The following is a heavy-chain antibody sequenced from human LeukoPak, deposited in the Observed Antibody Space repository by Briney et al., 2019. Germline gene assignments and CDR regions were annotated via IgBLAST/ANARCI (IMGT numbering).Heavy chain of an antibody. Sequence: GGSLRLSCAASGFTFSSYAMRWVRQAPGKGLEWVSGIGGSGGSTYYADSVKGRFTISRDNSKNTLYLQMNSLRAEDTAVYYCAKRITVSYFNDYWGQGTLVTVSS. CDR2: IGGSGGST. V-gene: IGHV3-23*01. J-gene: IGHJ4*02. CDR1: GFTFSSYA. CDR3: AKRITVSYFNDY. D-gene: IGHD4-17*01.